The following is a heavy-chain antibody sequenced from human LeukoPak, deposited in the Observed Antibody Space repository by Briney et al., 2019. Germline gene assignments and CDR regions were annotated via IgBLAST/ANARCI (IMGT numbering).Heavy chain of an antibody. CDR3: AKLGAYCGGDCWYFDY. CDR2: ITPSSTI. Sequence: PGGSLRLSCAASGFTFSSYSMNWVRQAPGNGLEWVSYITPSSTIYYADSVKGRFTISRDNSKNTLYLQMNSLRAEDTAVYYCAKLGAYCGGDCWYFDYWGQGTLVTVSS. J-gene: IGHJ4*02. V-gene: IGHV3-48*01. D-gene: IGHD2-21*01. CDR1: GFTFSSYS.